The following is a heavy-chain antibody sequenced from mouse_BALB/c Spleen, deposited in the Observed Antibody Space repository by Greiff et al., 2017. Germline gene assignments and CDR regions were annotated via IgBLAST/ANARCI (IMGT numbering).Heavy chain of an antibody. J-gene: IGHJ4*01. D-gene: IGHD2-1*01. CDR3: NAYYGNLGYAMDY. CDR2: IDPENGDT. V-gene: IGHV14-4*02. CDR1: GFNIKDYY. Sequence: VQLQQSGAELVRSGASVKLSCTASGFNIKDYYMHWVKQRPEQGLEWIGWIDPENGDTEYAPKFQGKATMTADTSSNTAYLQLSSLTSEDTAVYYCNAYYGNLGYAMDYWGQGTSVAVSS.